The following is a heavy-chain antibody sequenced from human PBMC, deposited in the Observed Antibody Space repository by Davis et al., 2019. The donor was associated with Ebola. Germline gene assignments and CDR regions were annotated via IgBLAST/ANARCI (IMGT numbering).Heavy chain of an antibody. CDR3: ARGLELRNYYYYGMDV. V-gene: IGHV3-7*03. J-gene: IGHJ6*02. D-gene: IGHD1-7*01. CDR2: INQDGSEK. Sequence: GESLKISCEVSGFTFKNYWMSWVRQAPGKGLEWVANINQDGSEKYYVDSVKGRFTISRDNAKNSLYLQMNSLRAEDTAVYYCARGLELRNYYYYGMDVWGQGTTVTVSS. CDR1: GFTFKNYW.